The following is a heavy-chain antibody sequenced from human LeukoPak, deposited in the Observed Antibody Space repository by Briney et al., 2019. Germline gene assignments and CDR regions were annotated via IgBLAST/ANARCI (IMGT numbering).Heavy chain of an antibody. CDR3: ATAPAAADSC. CDR1: GFTFSSFW. V-gene: IGHV3-7*01. CDR2: INRDGSAK. Sequence: SGGSLRLSCAASGFTFSSFWMTWVRQAPGKGLEWVANINRDGSAKTYVDSVKGRFTISRDNAKNSLYLQMSSLRAEDTAVYYCATAPAAADSCWGQGTLVAVSS. D-gene: IGHD6-13*01. J-gene: IGHJ4*02.